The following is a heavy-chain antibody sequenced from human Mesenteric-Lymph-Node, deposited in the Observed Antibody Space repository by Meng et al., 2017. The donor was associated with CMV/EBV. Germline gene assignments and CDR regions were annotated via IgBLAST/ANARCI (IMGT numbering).Heavy chain of an antibody. V-gene: IGHV4-31*02. CDR3: AIDTGGYYRFHY. Sequence: TVSGGCISSASDARSWIRQHTGMGMEWIGCIYYSGKACYDQSLKSRVTMSVETSKNQFSLKLNSVTAADTDMDYCAIDTGGYYRFHYWGQGTLVTVSS. J-gene: IGHJ4*02. CDR1: GGCISSASDA. CDR2: IYYSGKA. D-gene: IGHD3-22*01.